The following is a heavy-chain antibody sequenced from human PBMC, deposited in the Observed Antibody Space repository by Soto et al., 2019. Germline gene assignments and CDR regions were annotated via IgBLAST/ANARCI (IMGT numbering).Heavy chain of an antibody. Sequence: ASVKVSCKASGYTFTSYGISWVRQAPGQGLEWMGWISAYNGKTNYAQNVQGRVTMTTDTSTRTAYMDLRSLRSDDTAMYYCARYKGDGSGSYYGYWGQGTLVTVSS. J-gene: IGHJ4*02. CDR2: ISAYNGKT. CDR3: ARYKGDGSGSYYGY. D-gene: IGHD3-10*01. V-gene: IGHV1-18*01. CDR1: GYTFTSYG.